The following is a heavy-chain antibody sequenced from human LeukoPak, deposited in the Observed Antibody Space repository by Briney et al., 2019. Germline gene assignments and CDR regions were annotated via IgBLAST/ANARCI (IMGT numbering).Heavy chain of an antibody. J-gene: IGHJ4*02. CDR3: AKDYDFWSGYARKYYFDY. CDR2: IRYDGSNK. CDR1: GFTFSSYG. Sequence: GGSLRLSCAASGFTFSSYGMHWVRQAPGKGLEWVAFIRYDGSNKYYADSVKGRFTISRDNSKSTLYLQMNSLRAEDTAVYYCAKDYDFWSGYARKYYFDYWGQGTLVTVSS. D-gene: IGHD3-3*01. V-gene: IGHV3-30*02.